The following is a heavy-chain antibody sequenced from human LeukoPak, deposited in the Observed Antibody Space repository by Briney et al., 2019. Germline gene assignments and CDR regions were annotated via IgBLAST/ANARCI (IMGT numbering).Heavy chain of an antibody. CDR2: IKSKTDGGTT. V-gene: IGHV3-15*01. CDR1: GFTFSNAW. D-gene: IGHD6-6*01. CDR3: TTDLIPDSSVFFDY. Sequence: GGSLRLSCAASGFTFSNAWVSWVRQAPGKGLEWVGRIKSKTDGGTTDYAAPVKGRFTISRDDSKNTLYLQMNSLKTEDTAVYYCTTDLIPDSSVFFDYWGQGTLVTVSS. J-gene: IGHJ4*02.